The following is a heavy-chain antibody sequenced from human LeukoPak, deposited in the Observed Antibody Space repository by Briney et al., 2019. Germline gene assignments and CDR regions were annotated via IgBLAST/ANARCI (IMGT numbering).Heavy chain of an antibody. Sequence: ASVKVSCKASGGTFSSYAISWVRQAPGQGLEWMGGIIPIFGTANYAQKFQGRVTITADESTSTAYMELSSLRSEDTAVYYCARRWELLGNWFDPWGQGTLVTVSS. CDR2: IIPIFGTA. CDR1: GGTFSSYA. CDR3: ARRWELLGNWFDP. V-gene: IGHV1-69*01. D-gene: IGHD1-26*01. J-gene: IGHJ5*02.